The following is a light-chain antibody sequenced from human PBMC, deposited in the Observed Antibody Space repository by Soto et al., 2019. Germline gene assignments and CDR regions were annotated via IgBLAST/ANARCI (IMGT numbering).Light chain of an antibody. CDR2: AAS. V-gene: IGKV1-9*01. CDR1: QGISSY. J-gene: IGKJ1*01. Sequence: DIQLTQSQSFLSASVGDRVTITCRASQGISSYLAWYQQKPGKAPKLLIYAASTLQSGVPSRFSGSGSGTEFTLTISSLQPEDFATYSCQQLNNYARGTCGQGTKVEIK. CDR3: QQLNNYARGT.